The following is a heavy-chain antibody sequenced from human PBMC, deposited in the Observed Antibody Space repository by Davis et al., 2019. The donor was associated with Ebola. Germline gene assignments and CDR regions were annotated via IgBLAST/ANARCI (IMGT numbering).Heavy chain of an antibody. CDR3: AGYDYWFDP. CDR1: GGSISTGGYS. V-gene: IGHV4-30-2*01. CDR2: IYFTGST. D-gene: IGHD5-12*01. J-gene: IGHJ5*02. Sequence: LRLSCTVSGGSISTGGYSWSWIRQPPGKGLEWLGSIYFTGSTYYNPSLRTRVTMSMDMSKNEFSLKLHSVTAADTAVYYCAGYDYWFDPWGQGALVTVSS.